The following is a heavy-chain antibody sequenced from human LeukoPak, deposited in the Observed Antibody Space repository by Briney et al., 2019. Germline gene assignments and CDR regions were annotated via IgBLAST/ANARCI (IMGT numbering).Heavy chain of an antibody. J-gene: IGHJ6*02. CDR1: GFTFSSYA. CDR3: AKYCSGATCSGY. V-gene: IGHV3-30*04. CDR2: ISYDGSNK. Sequence: PGRSLRLSCAASGFTFSSYAMHWVRQAPGKGLEWVAVISYDGSNKYYADSVKGRFTISRDNSKNTLYLQMNSLRAEDTAKYYCAKYCSGATCSGYWGQGTTVTVSS. D-gene: IGHD2-15*01.